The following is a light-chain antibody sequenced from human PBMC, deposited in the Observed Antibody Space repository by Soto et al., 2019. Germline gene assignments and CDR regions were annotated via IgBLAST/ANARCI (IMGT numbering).Light chain of an antibody. Sequence: ESVVTQSKATLSLSPGERATLSCRASQSVSTYVAWFQHKLGQAPRLLIYDASYRAIGVPARFSGGGSGTDFTLTISSLEPEDFAVYYCQQRSNWPGTVGRGTKVDIK. J-gene: IGKJ2*01. CDR3: QQRSNWPGT. CDR2: DAS. CDR1: QSVSTY. V-gene: IGKV3-11*01.